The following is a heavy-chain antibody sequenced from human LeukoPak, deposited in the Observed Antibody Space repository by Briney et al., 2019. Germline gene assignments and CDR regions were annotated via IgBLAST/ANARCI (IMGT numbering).Heavy chain of an antibody. CDR3: AREVTLRLGYWFDP. CDR2: IWYDGSKT. D-gene: IGHD5-18*01. CDR1: GFSFSNHG. V-gene: IGHV3-33*01. Sequence: GRSLRLSCAASGFSFSNHGMHWVRQAPGKGLEWVAVIWYDGSKTYYADSVKGRFTISRDNFKNTVYLQVSSLRAGDTAVYYCAREVTLRLGYWFDPWGQGTLVTVSS. J-gene: IGHJ5*02.